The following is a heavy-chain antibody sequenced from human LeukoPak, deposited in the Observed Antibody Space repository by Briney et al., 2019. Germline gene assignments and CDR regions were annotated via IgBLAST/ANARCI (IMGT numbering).Heavy chain of an antibody. CDR3: ARRAGGYSHPYDY. CDR1: GFTVSTNY. CDR2: IYSGGST. D-gene: IGHD4-23*01. V-gene: IGHV3-53*01. J-gene: IGHJ4*02. Sequence: GGSLRLSCVVSGFTVSTNYMSWVRQAPGKGLEWVSLIYSGGSTYYADSVKGRFTISRDNSKNTLYLQMNSLRAEDAAVYYCARRAGGYSHPYDYWGQGTLVTVSS.